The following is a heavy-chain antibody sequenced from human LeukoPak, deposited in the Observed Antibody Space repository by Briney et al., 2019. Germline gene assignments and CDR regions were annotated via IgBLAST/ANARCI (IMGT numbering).Heavy chain of an antibody. J-gene: IGHJ4*02. CDR3: ARVRVVVVPGAFDY. D-gene: IGHD2-15*01. CDR1: GGSISSGSYY. Sequence: SETLSLTCTVPGGSISSGSYYWSWIRQPAGKGLEWIGRIYTSGSTTYNPSLKRRVTISVDTSKNQFSLKLSSVTAADTAVYYCARVRVVVVPGAFDYWGQGTLVTVSS. V-gene: IGHV4-61*02. CDR2: IYTSGST.